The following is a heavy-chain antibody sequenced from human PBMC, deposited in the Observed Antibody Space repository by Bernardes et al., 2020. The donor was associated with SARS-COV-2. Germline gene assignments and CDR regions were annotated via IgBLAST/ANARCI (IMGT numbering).Heavy chain of an antibody. CDR1: GFSFSSYW. Sequence: GWSLRLSCAASGFSFSSYWMSWVRQAPGKGLEWVANIKQDGSDKYYVDSVKGRFTISRDNAKNSLYLQMNSLRAEDTAVYYCARDRGDGSFDYWGQGTLVTVSS. V-gene: IGHV3-7*01. J-gene: IGHJ4*02. CDR2: IKQDGSDK. D-gene: IGHD3-10*01. CDR3: ARDRGDGSFDY.